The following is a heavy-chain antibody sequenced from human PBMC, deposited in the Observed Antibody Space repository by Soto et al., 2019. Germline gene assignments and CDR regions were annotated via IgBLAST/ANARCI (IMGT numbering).Heavy chain of an antibody. CDR3: ARDQVRYSYGQNYYYGMDV. Sequence: QVQLVQSGAEVKKPGSSVKVSCKASGGTFSSYAISWVRQAPGQGLGWMGGIIPIFGTANYAQKFQGRVTITADESTSTAYMELSSLRSEDTAVYYCARDQVRYSYGQNYYYGMDVWGQGTTVTVSS. CDR1: GGTFSSYA. D-gene: IGHD5-18*01. CDR2: IIPIFGTA. V-gene: IGHV1-69*01. J-gene: IGHJ6*02.